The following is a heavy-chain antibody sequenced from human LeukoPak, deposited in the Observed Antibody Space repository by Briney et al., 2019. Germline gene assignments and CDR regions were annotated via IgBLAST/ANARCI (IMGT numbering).Heavy chain of an antibody. D-gene: IGHD3-22*01. J-gene: IGHJ6*03. CDR3: ARGPNYYDSGGYYSYYYYMDV. V-gene: IGHV1-18*01. Sequence: ASVKVSCKASGYTFTSYGISWVRQAPGQGLEWMGWISAYNGNTNYAQKLQGRVTMTTDTSTSTAYMELRSLRSDDTAVYYCARGPNYYDSGGYYSYYYYMDVWGKGTTVTVSS. CDR1: GYTFTSYG. CDR2: ISAYNGNT.